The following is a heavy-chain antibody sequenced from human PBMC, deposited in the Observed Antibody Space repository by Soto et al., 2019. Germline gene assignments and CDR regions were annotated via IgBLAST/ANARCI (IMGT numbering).Heavy chain of an antibody. J-gene: IGHJ5*02. Sequence: QVQLVQSGAEVKKPGSSVKVSCKASGGTFSSYAISWVRQAPGQGLEWMGGIIPIFGTANYAQKFQGRVTITADESTSTAYMALSSLRSEDTAVYYCARAGSSGWYRDWWFDPWGQGTLVTVSS. CDR2: IIPIFGTA. CDR3: ARAGSSGWYRDWWFDP. D-gene: IGHD6-19*01. CDR1: GGTFSSYA. V-gene: IGHV1-69*01.